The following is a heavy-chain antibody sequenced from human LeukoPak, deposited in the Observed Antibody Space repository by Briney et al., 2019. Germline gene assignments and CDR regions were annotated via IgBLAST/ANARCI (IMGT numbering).Heavy chain of an antibody. J-gene: IGHJ4*02. CDR3: AGIAVSFFDY. D-gene: IGHD6-19*01. CDR2: INHSGST. V-gene: IGHV4-34*01. Sequence: PSETLSLTCAVYGGSFSGYYWSWIRQPPGKGLEWIGEINHSGSTNYNPSLKSRVTISVDTSKNQFSLKLSSVTAADTAVYYCAGIAVSFFDYWGQGTLVTVSS. CDR1: GGSFSGYY.